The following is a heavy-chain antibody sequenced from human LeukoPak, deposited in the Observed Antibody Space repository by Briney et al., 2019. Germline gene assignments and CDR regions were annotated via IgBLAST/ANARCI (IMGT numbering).Heavy chain of an antibody. D-gene: IGHD6-25*01. J-gene: IGHJ4*02. V-gene: IGHV3-21*01. CDR1: GSTFDDHG. CDR3: ARDSSGDY. Sequence: PGGSLRLSCAASGSTFDDHGMNWVRQAPGKGLEWVSSISSSSSYIYYADSVKGRFTISRDNAKNSLYLQMNSLRAEDTAVYYCARDSSGDYWGQGTLVTVSS. CDR2: ISSSSSYI.